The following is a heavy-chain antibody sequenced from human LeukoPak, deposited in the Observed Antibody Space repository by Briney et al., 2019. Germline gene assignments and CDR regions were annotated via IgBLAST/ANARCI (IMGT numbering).Heavy chain of an antibody. Sequence: PSETLSLTCTVSGVSISSHYWSWVRQPPGKGLEWIGYIYYSGSTNYNPSLRSRVTISVDPSKNQFSLKLSSVTAADTAVYYCARHYDSSGYYRGDAFDIWGQGTVVTVSS. CDR3: ARHYDSSGYYRGDAFDI. CDR1: GVSISSHY. D-gene: IGHD3-22*01. V-gene: IGHV4-59*08. J-gene: IGHJ3*02. CDR2: IYYSGST.